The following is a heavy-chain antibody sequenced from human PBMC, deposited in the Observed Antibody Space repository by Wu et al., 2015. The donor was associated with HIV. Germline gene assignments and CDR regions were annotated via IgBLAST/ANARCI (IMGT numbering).Heavy chain of an antibody. Sequence: QVQLVQSGAEVKQPGSSVKVSCKASGGTFSSYALTWVRQAPGQGLEWMGGIIPIFATANYAQKFQGRVTITADESTSTAYVELRSLRSEDTAVYYCARSPISYYFYYMDVWGKGTTVTVSS. CDR3: ARSPISYYFYYMDV. J-gene: IGHJ6*03. D-gene: IGHD3-3*01. CDR1: GGTFSSYA. CDR2: IIPIFATA. V-gene: IGHV1-69*12.